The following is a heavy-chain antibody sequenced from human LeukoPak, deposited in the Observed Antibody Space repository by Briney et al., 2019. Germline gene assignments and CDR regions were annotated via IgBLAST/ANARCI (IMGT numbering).Heavy chain of an antibody. V-gene: IGHV5-51*01. CDR3: AREDSGYDKSEYSQH. CDR1: GYSFTSYW. CDR2: IYPGDSDT. J-gene: IGHJ1*01. Sequence: GESLKISCKGPGYSFTSYWIGWVRQMPGKGLEWMGIIYPGDSDTKYSPSFQGQVTISADKSISTAYLQWSSLKASDTAMYYCAREDSGYDKSEYSQHWGQGTLVTVSS. D-gene: IGHD5-12*01.